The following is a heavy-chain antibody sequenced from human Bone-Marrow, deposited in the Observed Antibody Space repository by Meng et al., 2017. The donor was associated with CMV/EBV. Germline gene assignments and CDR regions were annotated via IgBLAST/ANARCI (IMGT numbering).Heavy chain of an antibody. Sequence: GGSLRLSCAASGFTFSSYGMSWVRQAPGKGLEWVSAISGSGSSTYYADSVKGRFTISRDNSKNTLYLQMNSLRAEDKAVYYCAKGPARVAALPGLFYDIDFWGQGTMVTVSS. J-gene: IGHJ4*02. V-gene: IGHV3-23*01. CDR1: GFTFSSYG. CDR2: ISGSGSST. CDR3: AKGPARVAALPGLFYDIDF. D-gene: IGHD6-6*01.